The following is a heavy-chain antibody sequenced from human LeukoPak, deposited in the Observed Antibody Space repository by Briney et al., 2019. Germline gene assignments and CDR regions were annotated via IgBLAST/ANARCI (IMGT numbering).Heavy chain of an antibody. D-gene: IGHD3-16*02. CDR1: GGSISSYY. CDR2: IYYSGST. CDR3: ARGRGYYVWGSYRPHFDY. J-gene: IGHJ4*02. Sequence: SETLSLTCTVSGGSISSYYWSWIRQPPGKGLEWIGYIYYSGSTNYNPSLKSRVTISVDTSKNQFSLKLSSVTAADTAVYYCARGRGYYVWGSYRPHFDYWGQGTLVTVSS. V-gene: IGHV4-59*12.